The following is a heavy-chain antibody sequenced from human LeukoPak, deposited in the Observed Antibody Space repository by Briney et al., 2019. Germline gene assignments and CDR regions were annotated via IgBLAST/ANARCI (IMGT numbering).Heavy chain of an antibody. V-gene: IGHV3-23*01. CDR3: ATDPARDWSY. CDR2: IFPSGGEI. J-gene: IGHJ4*02. D-gene: IGHD1-1*01. Sequence: QSGGSLRLSCAASGFTFSTFAMIWVRQPPGKGLEWVSSIFPSGGEIHYADSVRGRFTISRDNSKSTLSLQMNSLRAEDTAIYYCATDPARDWSYWGQGTLVTVSS. CDR1: GFTFSTFA.